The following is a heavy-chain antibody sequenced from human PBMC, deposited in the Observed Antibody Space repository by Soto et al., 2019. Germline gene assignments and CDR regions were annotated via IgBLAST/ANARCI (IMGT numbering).Heavy chain of an antibody. Sequence: QVQLQESGPGLVKPSQTLSLTCTVSGGSISRGGYYWSWIRQHPGKGLEWIGYIYYSGGTYYNPSLKSRVTISVDTSENQFSVRLSSVTAADTAVNYCARKDSGYADYMDVWGKGTTVTVSS. CDR3: ARKDSGYADYMDV. CDR1: GGSISRGGYY. V-gene: IGHV4-31*03. D-gene: IGHD5-12*01. J-gene: IGHJ6*03. CDR2: IYYSGGT.